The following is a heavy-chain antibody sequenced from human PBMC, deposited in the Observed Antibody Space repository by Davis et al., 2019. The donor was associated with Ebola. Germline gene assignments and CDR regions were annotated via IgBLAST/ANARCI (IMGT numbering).Heavy chain of an antibody. V-gene: IGHV4-59*08. CDR1: GASISSYY. D-gene: IGHD6-13*01. J-gene: IGHJ4*02. CDR2: IYYSGTT. CDR3: ASRAAARYDY. Sequence: SETLSLTCTVSGASISSYYWSWIRQPPGKGLEWIGFIYYSGTTKYNPSLKSRVTISVDTSKNQFSLRLSSVTAADTAVYYCASRAAARYDYWGQGTPVTVSS.